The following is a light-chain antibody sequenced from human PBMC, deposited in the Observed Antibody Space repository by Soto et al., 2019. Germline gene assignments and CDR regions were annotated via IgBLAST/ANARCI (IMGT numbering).Light chain of an antibody. CDR2: SAS. V-gene: IGKV3-11*01. J-gene: IGKJ1*01. Sequence: EIVLTQSPATLCLSPGERATLSCRASQSVSRNLAWYQQKPGQAPSLLLFSASSRATGIPSRFSGSGSGTDFTLTIDSLEPDDFAVYYCQQRSNWPPWTFGQGTKVDIK. CDR3: QQRSNWPPWT. CDR1: QSVSRN.